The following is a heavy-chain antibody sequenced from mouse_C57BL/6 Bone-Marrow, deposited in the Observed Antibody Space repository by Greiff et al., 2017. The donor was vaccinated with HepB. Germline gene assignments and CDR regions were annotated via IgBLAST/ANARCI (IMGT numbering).Heavy chain of an antibody. CDR2: INPYNGGT. V-gene: IGHV1-19*01. CDR3: ARRGFFDY. CDR1: GYTFTDYY. J-gene: IGHJ2*01. Sequence: VQLKESGPVLVKPGASVKMSCKASGYTFTDYYMNWVKQSHGKSLEWIGVINPYNGGTSYNQKFKGKATLTVDKSSSTAYMELNSLTSEDSAVYYCARRGFFDYWGQGTTLTVSS.